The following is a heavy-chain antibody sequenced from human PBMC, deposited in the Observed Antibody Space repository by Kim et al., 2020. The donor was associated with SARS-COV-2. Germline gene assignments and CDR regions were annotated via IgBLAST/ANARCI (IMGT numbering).Heavy chain of an antibody. Sequence: ASVKVSCKASGYTFTSYYMHWVRQAPGQGLEWMGIINPSGGSTSYAQKFQGRVTMTRDTSTSTVYMELSSLRSEDTAVYYCARSGYDILTGYYKEYYYYGMDVWGQGTTVTFSS. D-gene: IGHD3-9*01. CDR2: INPSGGST. V-gene: IGHV1-46*01. J-gene: IGHJ6*02. CDR1: GYTFTSYY. CDR3: ARSGYDILTGYYKEYYYYGMDV.